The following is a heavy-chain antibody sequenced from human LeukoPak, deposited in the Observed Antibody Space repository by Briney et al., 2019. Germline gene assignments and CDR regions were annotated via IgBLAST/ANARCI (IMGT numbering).Heavy chain of an antibody. D-gene: IGHD3-10*01. J-gene: IGHJ6*03. CDR1: GGSFSGYY. V-gene: IGHV4-34*01. CDR3: ARVMEYYYYYMDV. Sequence: SETLSLTCAVYGGSFSGYYWSWIRQPPGKGLEWIGEINHSGSTNYNPSLKSRVTISVDTSKNQFSLKLSSVTAADTAVYYCARVMEYYYYYMDVWGKGTTVTISS. CDR2: INHSGST.